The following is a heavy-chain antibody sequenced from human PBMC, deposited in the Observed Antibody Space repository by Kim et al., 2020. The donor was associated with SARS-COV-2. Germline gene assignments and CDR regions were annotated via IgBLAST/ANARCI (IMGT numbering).Heavy chain of an antibody. CDR3: ARLPTRGGIGYYYYYGMDV. CDR2: IYPGDSDT. V-gene: IGHV5-51*01. CDR1: GYSFTSYW. D-gene: IGHD3-16*01. Sequence: GESLKISCKGSGYSFTSYWIGWVRQMPGKGLEWMGIIYPGDSDTRYSPSFQGQVTISADKSISTAYLQWSSLKASDTAMYYCARLPTRGGIGYYYYYGMDVWGQGTTVTVSS. J-gene: IGHJ6*02.